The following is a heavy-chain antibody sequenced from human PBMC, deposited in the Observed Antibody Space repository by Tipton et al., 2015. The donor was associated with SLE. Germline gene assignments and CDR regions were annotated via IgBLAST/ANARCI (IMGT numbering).Heavy chain of an antibody. CDR2: ISSSSSYI. CDR3: ARDGGTYYYDSGAFDI. D-gene: IGHD3-22*01. V-gene: IGHV3-21*01. CDR1: GFTFSSYS. Sequence: SLRLSCAASGFTFSSYSMNWVCQAPGKGLEWVSSISSSSSYIYYADSVKGRFTISRDNAKNSLYLQMNSLRAEDTAVYYCARDGGTYYYDSGAFDIWGQGTMVTVSS. J-gene: IGHJ3*02.